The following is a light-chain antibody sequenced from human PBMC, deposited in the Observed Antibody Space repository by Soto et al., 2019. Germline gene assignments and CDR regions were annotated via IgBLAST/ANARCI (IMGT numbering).Light chain of an antibody. CDR2: EVS. V-gene: IGLV2-18*02. Sequence: QSVLTQPPSVSGSPGQSVAISCTGTSSDVGSYNRVAWYQQPPGTAPKLMIYEVSNRPSGVPDRFSGSKSGNTASLTISGLEADDEADYCCSSFTSSSTYVFGTGTKVTVL. J-gene: IGLJ1*01. CDR1: SSDVGSYNR. CDR3: SSFTSSSTYV.